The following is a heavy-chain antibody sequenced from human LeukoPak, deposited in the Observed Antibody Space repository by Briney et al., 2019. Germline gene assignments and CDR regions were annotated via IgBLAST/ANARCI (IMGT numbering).Heavy chain of an antibody. CDR3: AKDLHRGSYMALFDY. Sequence: GRSLRLSCAASGFTFSSYGMHCVREAPGKGLGWVAFIRYDGSNNYYADSVKGGFTISGDNSKNTLYLQMNSWRAEDTTGYYFAKDLHRGSYMALFDYWRQGTLVTVSS. J-gene: IGHJ4*02. D-gene: IGHD1-26*01. CDR2: IRYDGSNN. CDR1: GFTFSSYG. V-gene: IGHV3-30*02.